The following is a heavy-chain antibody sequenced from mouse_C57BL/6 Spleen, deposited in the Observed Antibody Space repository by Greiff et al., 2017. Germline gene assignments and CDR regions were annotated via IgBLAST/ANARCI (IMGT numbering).Heavy chain of an antibody. Sequence: QVQLQQSGPELVKPGASVKISCKASGYSFTSYYIHWVKQRPGQGLEWIGWIYPGSGNTKYNEKFTGKATLTADTSSSTAYMQLSSLTSEDSAVYYCARRGSYGFPDYWGQGTTRTVSS. D-gene: IGHD2-2*01. V-gene: IGHV1-66*01. CDR1: GYSFTSYY. CDR2: IYPGSGNT. CDR3: ARRGSYGFPDY. J-gene: IGHJ2*01.